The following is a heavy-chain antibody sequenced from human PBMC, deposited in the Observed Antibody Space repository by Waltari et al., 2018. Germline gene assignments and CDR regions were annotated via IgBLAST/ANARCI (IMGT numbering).Heavy chain of an antibody. J-gene: IGHJ6*03. Sequence: EVQLVETGGALIQTGGSLRPSCAASGFTCMPHYMGWVRLAPGQGPEWVSSITPNDDTFYSDSVRGRFNILRDTSKNTLHLQMSFLRAEDTAVYYCVTLKPPGHYFYMDVWGKGTTVNVSS. CDR1: GFTCMPHY. D-gene: IGHD2-8*02. CDR2: ITPNDDT. CDR3: VTLKPPGHYFYMDV. V-gene: IGHV3-53*02.